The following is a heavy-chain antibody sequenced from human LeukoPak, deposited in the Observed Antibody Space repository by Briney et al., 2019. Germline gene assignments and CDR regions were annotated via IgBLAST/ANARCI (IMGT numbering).Heavy chain of an antibody. D-gene: IGHD2-21*01. CDR2: IYYSGST. CDR1: GGSIRSGDYY. J-gene: IGHJ4*02. CDR3: ARVLLSNPGHYFDY. Sequence: PSETLSLTCTVSGGSIRSGDYYWSWIRQPPGKGLEWIGYIYYSGSTYYNPSLKSRVTISVDTSKNQFSLKLSSVTAADTAVYYCARVLLSNPGHYFDYWGQGTLVTVSS. V-gene: IGHV4-30-4*01.